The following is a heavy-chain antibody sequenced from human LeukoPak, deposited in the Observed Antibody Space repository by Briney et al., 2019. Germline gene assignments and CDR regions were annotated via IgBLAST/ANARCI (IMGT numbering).Heavy chain of an antibody. CDR2: ISGSGGST. J-gene: IGHJ4*02. CDR1: GFTFSYYS. CDR3: AKDLNSGYYFYFDY. Sequence: PGGSLRLSCAASGFTFSYYSMSWVRQAPGKGLEWVSAISGSGGSTYYADSVKGRFTISRDNSKNTLYLQMNSLRAEDTAVYYCAKDLNSGYYFYFDYWGQGTLVTVSS. D-gene: IGHD3-22*01. V-gene: IGHV3-23*01.